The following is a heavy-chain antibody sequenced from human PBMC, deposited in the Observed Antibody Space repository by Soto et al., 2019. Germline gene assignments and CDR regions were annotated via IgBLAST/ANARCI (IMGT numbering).Heavy chain of an antibody. CDR3: ARGTPPYYDFWSGYRPGSITGALDI. D-gene: IGHD3-3*01. Sequence: EVQLVESGGGLVQPGGSLRLSCAASGFTFSSNSMNWVRQAPGKGLEWVSYISSSSSTIYYADSVKGRFTISRDNAKNSVYLQIISLRAEDTGMYYCARGTPPYYDFWSGYRPGSITGALDIWGQGTMVTVSS. V-gene: IGHV3-48*01. J-gene: IGHJ3*02. CDR2: ISSSSSTI. CDR1: GFTFSSNS.